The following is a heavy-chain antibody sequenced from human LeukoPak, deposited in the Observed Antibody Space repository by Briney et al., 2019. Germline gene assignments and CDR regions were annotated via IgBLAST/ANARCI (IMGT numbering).Heavy chain of an antibody. CDR3: ARDTPGEESH. D-gene: IGHD2-2*01. Sequence: GGSLRLSCSASGFTFSAYWMSWVRQAPGKGLEWVANIKQDGSEKYYVDSVKGRFTISRDNAKNSLYLQMNSLRGEDTAVYYCARDTPGEESHWGQGTLVTVSS. CDR1: GFTFSAYW. J-gene: IGHJ4*02. CDR2: IKQDGSEK. V-gene: IGHV3-7*01.